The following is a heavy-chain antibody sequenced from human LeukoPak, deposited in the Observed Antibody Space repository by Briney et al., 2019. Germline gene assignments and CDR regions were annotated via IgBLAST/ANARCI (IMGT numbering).Heavy chain of an antibody. CDR1: GGSFSGYY. J-gene: IGHJ3*01. D-gene: IGHD1-7*01. V-gene: IGHV4-34*01. CDR3: ARSRLRPTGTIEV. Sequence: SETLSLTCGVYGGSFSGYYWTRIRQPPGKGLEWIGEINHGGSTNYNPSLKSRVTISIDTARNQFSLKLTSLTAADTAIYFCARSRLRPTGTIEVWGQGTMVTVSS. CDR2: INHGGST.